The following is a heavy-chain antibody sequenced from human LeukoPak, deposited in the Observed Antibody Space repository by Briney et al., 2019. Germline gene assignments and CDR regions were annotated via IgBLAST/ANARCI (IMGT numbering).Heavy chain of an antibody. D-gene: IGHD4-4*01. Sequence: GGSLRLSCVASGFTFSSSWMAWVRQAPGKGLQWVANINHDGSVKNYVGSVKGRFAISRDNAQNSFHLQMNSLETDDTAVYYCAKDSYSKGDYWGQGTLVTVSS. CDR3: AKDSYSKGDY. V-gene: IGHV3-7*01. CDR2: INHDGSVK. CDR1: GFTFSSSW. J-gene: IGHJ4*02.